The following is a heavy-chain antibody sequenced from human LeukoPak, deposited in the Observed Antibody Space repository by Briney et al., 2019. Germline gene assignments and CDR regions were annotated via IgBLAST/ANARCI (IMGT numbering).Heavy chain of an antibody. CDR2: IVVGSGNT. J-gene: IGHJ4*02. CDR1: GFTFTSSA. Sequence: SVKVSCKASGFTFTSSAMQWVRQARGQRLEWIGWIVVGSGNTNYAQKFQERVTITRDMSTSTAYMELSSLRSEDTAVYYCAASGPTSSGYYYASVHFDYWGQGTLVTVSS. V-gene: IGHV1-58*02. CDR3: AASGPTSSGYYYASVHFDY. D-gene: IGHD3-22*01.